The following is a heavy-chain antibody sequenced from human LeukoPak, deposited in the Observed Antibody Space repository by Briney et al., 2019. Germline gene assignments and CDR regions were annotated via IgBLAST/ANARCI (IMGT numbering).Heavy chain of an antibody. D-gene: IGHD3-3*01. J-gene: IGHJ4*02. V-gene: IGHV4-4*02. CDR1: GGSVTSTNW. CDR3: AREGGFYRPLDY. CDR2: VHLDGRT. Sequence: SGPLSLTCDVSGGSVTSTNWWTWVRQPPGKGLEWIWEVHLDGRTNYNPSLKSRLIMSVDLPENHISLKLTSVTAADTAVYYCAREGGFYRPLDYSGQGTLVTVSS.